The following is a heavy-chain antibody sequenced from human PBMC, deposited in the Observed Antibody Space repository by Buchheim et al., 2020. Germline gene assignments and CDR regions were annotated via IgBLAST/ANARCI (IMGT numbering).Heavy chain of an antibody. J-gene: IGHJ4*02. V-gene: IGHV3-23*04. CDR1: GFTFTTSP. Sequence: EVQLVESGGGLVKPGGSLTLSCAASGFTFTTSPMSWVRQAPGKGLEWVSAISASGAGTSYAESVKGRFTMSRDNSKNNLYLQMNSLRVEDTAVYYCAKNSVHGDWPEYWGQGTL. CDR2: ISASGAGT. CDR3: AKNSVHGDWPEY. D-gene: IGHD4-17*01.